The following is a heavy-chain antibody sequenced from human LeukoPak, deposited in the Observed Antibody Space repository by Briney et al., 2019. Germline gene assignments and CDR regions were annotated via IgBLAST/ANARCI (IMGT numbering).Heavy chain of an antibody. CDR2: IIPILGIA. Sequence: ASVKVSCKASGGTFSSYTISWVRQAPGQGLEWMGRIIPILGIANYAQKFQGRVTITADKSTSTAYMELSSLRSVDTAVYYCASGQYDFWSGYSDYWGQGTLVTVSS. CDR1: GGTFSSYT. V-gene: IGHV1-69*02. J-gene: IGHJ4*02. CDR3: ASGQYDFWSGYSDY. D-gene: IGHD3-3*01.